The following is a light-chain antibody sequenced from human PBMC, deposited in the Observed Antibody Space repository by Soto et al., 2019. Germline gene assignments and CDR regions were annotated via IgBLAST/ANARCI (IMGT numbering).Light chain of an antibody. CDR3: QQYNSYMLT. CDR1: QGISSY. Sequence: IQLTQSPSSLSASVGDRVTVTCRASQGISSYLGWYQQKPGKAPNLLIYDASTLHSGVPSRFSGGGSGTEFTLTISSLQPDDFATYYCQQYNSYMLTFGGGTKVDIK. V-gene: IGKV1-9*01. J-gene: IGKJ4*01. CDR2: DAS.